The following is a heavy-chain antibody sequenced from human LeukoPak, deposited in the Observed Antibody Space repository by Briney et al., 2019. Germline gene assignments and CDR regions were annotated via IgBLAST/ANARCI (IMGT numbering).Heavy chain of an antibody. J-gene: IGHJ4*02. CDR2: IYYSGST. V-gene: IGHV4-31*03. D-gene: IGHD3-10*01. CDR3: ARDTGGSGSFDY. Sequence: SETLSLTCTVSGGSISSGGYYWSWIRQHPGKGLEWIGYIYYSGSTYYNPSLKSRVTISVDTSKNQFSLKLSSVTAADTAVYYCARDTGGSGSFDYWGQGTLVTVS. CDR1: GGSISSGGYY.